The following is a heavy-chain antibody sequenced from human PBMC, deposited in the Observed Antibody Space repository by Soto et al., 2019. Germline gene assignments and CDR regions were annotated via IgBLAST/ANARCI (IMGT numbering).Heavy chain of an antibody. J-gene: IGHJ4*02. V-gene: IGHV3-53*01. CDR2: IYSGGNT. CDR1: GFTISNKY. D-gene: IGHD1-26*01. Sequence: GGSLRLSCAASGFTISNKYMSWVRQAPGKGLEWVSVIYSGGNTYYADSVKGRFIISRDISKDTVYLQMSNLRAEDTAVYYCARLVGPTSYHFDYWGQGTLVTVSS. CDR3: ARLVGPTSYHFDY.